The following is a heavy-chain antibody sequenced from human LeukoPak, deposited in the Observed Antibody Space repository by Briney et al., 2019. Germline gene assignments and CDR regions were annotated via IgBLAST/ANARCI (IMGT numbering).Heavy chain of an antibody. V-gene: IGHV4-39*07. Sequence: SETLSLTCTVSGGSISSSSYYWGWIRQPPGKGLEWIGSIYYSGSSYYNPSLKSRVTISVDTSKNRFSLRLSSVTAADTAVYYCARRAIFGRQGWFDPWGQGTLVTVSS. J-gene: IGHJ5*02. D-gene: IGHD3-3*01. CDR2: IYYSGSS. CDR3: ARRAIFGRQGWFDP. CDR1: GGSISSSSYY.